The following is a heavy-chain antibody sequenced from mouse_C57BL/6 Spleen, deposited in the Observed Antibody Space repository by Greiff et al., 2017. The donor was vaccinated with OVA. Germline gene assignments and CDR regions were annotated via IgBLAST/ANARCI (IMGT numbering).Heavy chain of an antibody. CDR2: IDPSDSYT. D-gene: IGHD1-1*01. V-gene: IGHV1-50*01. CDR1: GCTFTSYW. CDR3: ARLGYGSFDY. J-gene: IGHJ2*01. Sequence: VQLQQPGAELVKPGASVKLSCKASGCTFTSYWMQWVKQRPGQGLEWIGEIDPSDSYTNYNQKFKGKATLTVDTSSSTAYMQLSSLTSEDSAVYYCARLGYGSFDYWGQGTTLTVSS.